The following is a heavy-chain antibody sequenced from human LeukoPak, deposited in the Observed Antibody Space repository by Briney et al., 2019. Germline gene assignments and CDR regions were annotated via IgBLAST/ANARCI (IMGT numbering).Heavy chain of an antibody. Sequence: ASVKVSCKASGYTFSGTGWYVYWLRQAPGQGLECMGWIYPYNGAKHYAQKFRGRVAMTSATSIRTAYMELSRLRPDDTAVYYCARDGPAQMVDFDYWGQGTLVTVSS. V-gene: IGHV1-2*02. CDR1: GYTFSGTGWY. D-gene: IGHD3-10*01. CDR2: IYPYNGAK. CDR3: ARDGPAQMVDFDY. J-gene: IGHJ4*02.